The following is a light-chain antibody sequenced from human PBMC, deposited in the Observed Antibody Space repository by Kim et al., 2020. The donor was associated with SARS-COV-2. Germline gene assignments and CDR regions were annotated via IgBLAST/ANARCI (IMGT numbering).Light chain of an antibody. CDR1: SGHSSYA. CDR2: LNSDGSH. CDR3: QTWGTGIHWV. Sequence: VKPTCTLSSGHSSYAIAWHQQQPEKGPRYLMKLNSDGSHSKGDGIPDRFSGSSSGAERYLTISSLQSEDEADYYCQTWGTGIHWVFGGGTQLTVL. V-gene: IGLV4-69*01. J-gene: IGLJ3*02.